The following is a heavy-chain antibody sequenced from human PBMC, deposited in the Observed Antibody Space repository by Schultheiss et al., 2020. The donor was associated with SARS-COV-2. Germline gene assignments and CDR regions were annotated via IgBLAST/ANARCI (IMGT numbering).Heavy chain of an antibody. D-gene: IGHD3-22*01. CDR1: GGSISTGGYS. CDR3: ARVPHYYYDSSGYLDY. CDR2: INHSGTT. J-gene: IGHJ4*02. V-gene: IGHV4-61*08. Sequence: SETLSLTCTVSGGSISTGGYSWSWIRQPPGKGLEWIGEINHSGTTNYNPSLKSRVTISVDTSKNQFSLKLSSVTAADTAVYYCARVPHYYYDSSGYLDYWGQGTLVTVSS.